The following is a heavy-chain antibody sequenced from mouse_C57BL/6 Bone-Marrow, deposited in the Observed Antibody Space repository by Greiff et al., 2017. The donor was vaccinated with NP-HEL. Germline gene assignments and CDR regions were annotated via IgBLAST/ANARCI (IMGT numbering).Heavy chain of an antibody. CDR1: GFTFSNYW. CDR3: TATYYDGYSYAMDY. D-gene: IGHD2-3*01. Sequence: EVQLVESGGGLVQPGGSMKLSCAASGFTFSNYWMNWVRQSPEKGLEWVAQIRLKSDNYATHYAESVKGRFTISRDDSKSSVYLQMNNLRAEDTGIYYCTATYYDGYSYAMDYWGQGTSVTVSS. CDR2: IRLKSDNYAT. J-gene: IGHJ4*01. V-gene: IGHV6-3*01.